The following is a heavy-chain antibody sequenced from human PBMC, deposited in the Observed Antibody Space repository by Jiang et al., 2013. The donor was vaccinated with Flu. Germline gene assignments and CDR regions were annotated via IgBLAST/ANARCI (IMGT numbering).Heavy chain of an antibody. CDR1: GYTFTSYD. CDR2: MNPNSGNT. D-gene: IGHD6-13*01. Sequence: SGAEVKKPGASVKVSCKASGYTFTSYDINWVRQATGQGLEWMGWMNPNSGNTGYAQKFQGRVTMTRNTSISTAYMELSSLRSEDTAVYYCARYSAAAGTQDYWGQGTLVTVSS. CDR3: ARYSAAAGTQDY. V-gene: IGHV1-8*01. J-gene: IGHJ4*02.